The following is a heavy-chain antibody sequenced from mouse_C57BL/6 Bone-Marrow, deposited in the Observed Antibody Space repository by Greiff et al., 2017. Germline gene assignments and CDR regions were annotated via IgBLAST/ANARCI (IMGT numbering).Heavy chain of an antibody. CDR2: IYPRSGNT. V-gene: IGHV1-81*01. J-gene: IGHJ3*01. CDR1: GYTFTSYG. D-gene: IGHD2-5*01. CDR3: ARGGYYSNFLAY. Sequence: QVQLQQSGAELARPGASVKLSCKASGYTFTSYGISWVKQRTGQGLEWIGEIYPRSGNTYYNEKFKGKATLTADKSSSTSYMELRSLTSDDSAVYFCARGGYYSNFLAYWGQGTLVTVSA.